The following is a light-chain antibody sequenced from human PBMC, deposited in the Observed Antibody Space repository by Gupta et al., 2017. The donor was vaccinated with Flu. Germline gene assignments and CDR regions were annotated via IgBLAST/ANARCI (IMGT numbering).Light chain of an antibody. Sequence: DRVTITCRASQYISNFVNWYQQSPGKAPKLLIYAASSLQSGVPSRFSGSESGTEFTLTISSLQPEDFGTYYCQQSFTTTVTFGQGTRVEIK. CDR2: AAS. CDR3: QQSFTTTVT. V-gene: IGKV1-39*01. CDR1: QYISNF. J-gene: IGKJ1*01.